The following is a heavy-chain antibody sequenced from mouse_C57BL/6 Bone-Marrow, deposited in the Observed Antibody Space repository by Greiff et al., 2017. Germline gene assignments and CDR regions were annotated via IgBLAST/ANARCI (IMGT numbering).Heavy chain of an antibody. Sequence: QVQLQQSGAELARPGASVKLSCKASGYTFTSYGISWVKQRTGQGLEWIGEIYPRSGNTYYNEKFKGKATLTADQSSSTAYRELRSLTSEDSAVYFCVCSAWFAYGGRGTLVTVTA. CDR2: IYPRSGNT. CDR3: VCSAWFAY. J-gene: IGHJ3*01. CDR1: GYTFTSYG. V-gene: IGHV1-81*01.